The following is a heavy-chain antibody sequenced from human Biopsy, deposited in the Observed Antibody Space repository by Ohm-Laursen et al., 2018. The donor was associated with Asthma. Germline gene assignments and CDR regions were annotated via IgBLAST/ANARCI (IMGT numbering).Heavy chain of an antibody. CDR2: ISGLSRYK. CDR1: GFDFSGYT. V-gene: IGHV3-21*04. Sequence: SLRLSCAASGFDFSGYTMNWVRQAPGKGLEWFSSISGLSRYKYYSDSLRGRVTISRDNAKSSLHLQMNSLTAEDTAVYYCAKDERAYYGSDSKYMQPVPLGDWGQGTLVIVSA. J-gene: IGHJ4*02. CDR3: AKDERAYYGSDSKYMQPVPLGD. D-gene: IGHD2-21*01.